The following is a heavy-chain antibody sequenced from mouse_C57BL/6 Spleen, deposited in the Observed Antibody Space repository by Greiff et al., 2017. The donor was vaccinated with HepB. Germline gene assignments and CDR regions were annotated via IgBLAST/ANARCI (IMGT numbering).Heavy chain of an antibody. J-gene: IGHJ4*01. V-gene: IGHV1-82*01. D-gene: IGHD2-2*01. CDR2: IYPGDGDT. Sequence: VQLQQSGPELVKPGASVKISCKASGYAFSSSWMNWVKQRPGQGLEWIGRIYPGDGDTNYNGKFKGKATLTADKSSSTAYMQLSSLTSEDSAVYFCARGVYAYGGRYWGQGTSVTVSA. CDR1: GYAFSSSW. CDR3: ARGVYAYGGRY.